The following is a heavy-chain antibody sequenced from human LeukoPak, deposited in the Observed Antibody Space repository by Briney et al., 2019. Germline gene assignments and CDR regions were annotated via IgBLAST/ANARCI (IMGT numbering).Heavy chain of an antibody. V-gene: IGHV4-61*02. D-gene: IGHD2/OR15-2a*01. J-gene: IGHJ5*02. CDR1: GGSISRGSYY. Sequence: SETLSLTCIVSGGSISRGSYYWNWIRQPAGKGLEWMGRIYNSGSTNYNPSLKSRVTISTDMSKNQLSLKLISVTAADTAVYYCARGYLKGGFDPWGQGTLVTVSS. CDR2: IYNSGST. CDR3: ARGYLKGGFDP.